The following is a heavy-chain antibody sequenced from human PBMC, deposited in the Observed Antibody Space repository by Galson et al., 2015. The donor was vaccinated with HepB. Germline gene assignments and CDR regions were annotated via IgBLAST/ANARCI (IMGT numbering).Heavy chain of an antibody. CDR1: GYTFTSSYA. CDR3: AMERLRGGVGYRSQTNWFAP. J-gene: IGHJ5*02. V-gene: IGHV1-3*01. D-gene: IGHD1-1*01. CDR2: INAGNGNT. Sequence: SVKVSCKASGYTFTSSYAMHWVRQAPVQRLEWMGWINAGNGNTKYSQKFQGRVTITRDTSASTAYMELSSLRSEDTALYYCAMERLRGGVGYRSQTNWFAPWGQGTLVSVSS.